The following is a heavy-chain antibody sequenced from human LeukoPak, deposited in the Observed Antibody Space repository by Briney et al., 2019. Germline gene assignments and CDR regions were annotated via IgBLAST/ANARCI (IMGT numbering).Heavy chain of an antibody. CDR1: GYTFTGYY. V-gene: IGHV1-2*02. CDR3: AIRSDPYNWNDADAFDT. D-gene: IGHD1-1*01. CDR2: INPNSGGT. J-gene: IGHJ3*02. Sequence: ASVKVSCKASGYTFTGYYMHWMRQAPGQGLEWMGWINPNSGGTNYAQKFQGRVTMTRDTSISTAYMELSRLRSDDTAVYYCAIRSDPYNWNDADAFDTWGQGTMVTVSS.